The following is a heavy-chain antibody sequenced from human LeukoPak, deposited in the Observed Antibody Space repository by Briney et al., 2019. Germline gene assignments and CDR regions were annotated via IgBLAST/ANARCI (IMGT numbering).Heavy chain of an antibody. CDR1: EFTFSIYA. CDR3: AKDPLGYCSGSSCFHYFDY. J-gene: IGHJ4*02. CDR2: VSPSGDST. Sequence: GGSLRLSCAASEFTFSIYAMSWVRQAPGKGLEWVSTVSPSGDSTYYADSVKGRFTISRDNPKNTLYLQMNGLRAEDTAVYYCAKDPLGYCSGSSCFHYFDYWGQGTLVTVSS. D-gene: IGHD2-15*01. V-gene: IGHV3-23*01.